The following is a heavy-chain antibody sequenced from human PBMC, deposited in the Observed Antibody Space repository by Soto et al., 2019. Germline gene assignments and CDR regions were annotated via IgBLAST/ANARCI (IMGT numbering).Heavy chain of an antibody. CDR1: GFTFSSYG. CDR2: IWYDGSSK. D-gene: IGHD3-22*01. CDR3: ARDDDSSGYARWYVDL. J-gene: IGHJ2*01. Sequence: QVQLVESGGGVVQPGRSLRLSCAASGFTFSSYGMHWVRQAPGKGLEWVAVIWYDGSSKYYADSVKGRFTISRDKTKNTLYLKMNSLRAEDTAVYYCARDDDSSGYARWYVDLWGRGTLVTVSS. V-gene: IGHV3-33*01.